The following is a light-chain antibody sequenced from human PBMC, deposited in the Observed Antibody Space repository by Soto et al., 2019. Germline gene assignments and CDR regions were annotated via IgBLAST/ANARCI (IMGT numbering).Light chain of an antibody. J-gene: IGKJ4*01. V-gene: IGKV3-20*01. CDR1: QSVSSSY. Sequence: EIVLTQSPGTLSLSPGERATLSCRASQSVSSSYLAWYQQKPGQAPRLLIYGASSRATGIPDRFSGSGSGTDVTLTISRLEPGDFVVYYCQQYGSSALTFGGET. CDR3: QQYGSSALT. CDR2: GAS.